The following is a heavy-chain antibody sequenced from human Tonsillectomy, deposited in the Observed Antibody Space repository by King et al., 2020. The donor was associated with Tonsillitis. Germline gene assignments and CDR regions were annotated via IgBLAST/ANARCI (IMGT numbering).Heavy chain of an antibody. D-gene: IGHD3-9*01. J-gene: IGHJ4*02. CDR3: TMDLTGPRDY. CDR1: GFTFSSYW. CDR2: INTDGSTT. V-gene: IGHV3-74*02. Sequence: VQLVESGGGLVQTGGSLRLSCAASGFTFSSYWMHWVRQAPGKGLVWVSRINTDGSTTSYADSVKGRFTISRDNAKNTLYLQMSGLRAEDTAVYYCTMDLTGPRDYWGQGTLVTVSS.